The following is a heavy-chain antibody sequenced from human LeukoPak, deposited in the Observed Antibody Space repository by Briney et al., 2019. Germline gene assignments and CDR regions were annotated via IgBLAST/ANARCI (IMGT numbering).Heavy chain of an antibody. D-gene: IGHD3-22*01. CDR1: GYTFTSYD. J-gene: IGHJ3*02. Sequence: GASVKVSCKASGYTFTSYDINWVRQATGQGLEWMGWMNPNSGNTGYAQKFQGRVTMTRNTSISTAYMELSSLRSEDTAVYYCARPYYYDLDAFDIWGQGTMVTVSS. CDR3: ARPYYYDLDAFDI. V-gene: IGHV1-8*01. CDR2: MNPNSGNT.